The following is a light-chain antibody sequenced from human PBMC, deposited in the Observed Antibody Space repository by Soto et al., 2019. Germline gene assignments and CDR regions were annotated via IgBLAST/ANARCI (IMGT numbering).Light chain of an antibody. Sequence: EIVLTQSPATLSVSPGERATLSCRASQSVSSYLAWYQQKPGQAPRLLIYDASNRATGIPARFSGSGSGTDFTLTISSLEPEDFAVYSCQQRSNWPPYTFGQGTKVDIK. CDR2: DAS. CDR3: QQRSNWPPYT. V-gene: IGKV3-11*01. CDR1: QSVSSY. J-gene: IGKJ2*01.